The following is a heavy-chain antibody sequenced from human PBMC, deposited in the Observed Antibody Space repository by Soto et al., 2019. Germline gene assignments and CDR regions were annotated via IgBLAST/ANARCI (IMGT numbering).Heavy chain of an antibody. CDR3: ARASRNYCDY. Sequence: QVQLQESGPGLVKPSETLSLTCTVSGDTITDYYWSWIRQSPGKGLEWIGYIYHSGSTYYNPSLKSRVTISIDTSKTQFSLKLSSVSAADTAVYYCARASRNYCDYWGQGTLVTVSS. J-gene: IGHJ4*02. CDR2: IYHSGST. CDR1: GDTITDYY. V-gene: IGHV4-59*01.